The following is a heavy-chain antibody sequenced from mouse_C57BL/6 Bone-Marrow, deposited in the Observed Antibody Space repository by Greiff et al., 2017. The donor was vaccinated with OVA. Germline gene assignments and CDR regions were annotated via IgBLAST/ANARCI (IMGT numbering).Heavy chain of an antibody. V-gene: IGHV1-82*01. D-gene: IGHD1-1*01. CDR3: ARNGGSWAY. J-gene: IGHJ3*01. CDR2: IYPGDGDT. Sequence: QVQLKESGPELVKPGASVKISCKASGYAFSSSWMNWVKQRPGKGLEWIGRIYPGDGDTNYNGKFKGKATLTADKSSSTAYMQLSSLTSEDSAVYFCARNGGSWAYWGQGTLVTVSA. CDR1: GYAFSSSW.